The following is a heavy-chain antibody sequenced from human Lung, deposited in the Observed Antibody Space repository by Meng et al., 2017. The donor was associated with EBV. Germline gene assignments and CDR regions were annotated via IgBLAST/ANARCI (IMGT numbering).Heavy chain of an antibody. D-gene: IGHD4-11*01. CDR2: IYYSGST. CDR1: GGSISSGGYY. CDR3: AATVNDGYFDY. J-gene: IGHJ4*02. Sequence: QVHLQDSGPGLVKPSQTLALTCTVSGGSISSGGYYWSWIRQHPGKGLEWIGYIYYSGSTYYNPSLKSRVTISVDTSKNQFSLKLSSVTAADTAVYYCAATVNDGYFDYWGQGTLVTVSS. V-gene: IGHV4-31*03.